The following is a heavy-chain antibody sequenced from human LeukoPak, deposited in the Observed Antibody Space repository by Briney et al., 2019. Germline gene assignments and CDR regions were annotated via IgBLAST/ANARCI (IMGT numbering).Heavy chain of an antibody. CDR2: IIPIFGTA. V-gene: IGHV1-69*05. J-gene: IGHJ4*02. CDR3: ARGSRNKWIQLWLYYFDY. D-gene: IGHD5-18*01. Sequence: SVKVSCKASGGTFSSYAISWVRQAPGQGLEWMGGIIPIFGTANYAQKFQGRVTITTDESTSTAYMELSSLRSEDTAVYYCARGSRNKWIQLWLYYFDYWGQGTLVTVSS. CDR1: GGTFSSYA.